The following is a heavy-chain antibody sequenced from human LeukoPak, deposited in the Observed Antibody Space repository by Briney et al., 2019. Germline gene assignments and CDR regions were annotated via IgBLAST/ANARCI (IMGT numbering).Heavy chain of an antibody. CDR2: IYYSGST. V-gene: IGHV4-39*01. Sequence: SETLSLTCTVSGGSISSSSYYWGWIRQPPGKGLEWIGSIYYSGSTYYNPSLKSRVTISVDTPKNQFSLKLSSVTAADTAVYYCARNYYDSSGLSNPFDYWGQGTLVTVSS. J-gene: IGHJ4*02. CDR1: GGSISSSSYY. CDR3: ARNYYDSSGLSNPFDY. D-gene: IGHD3-22*01.